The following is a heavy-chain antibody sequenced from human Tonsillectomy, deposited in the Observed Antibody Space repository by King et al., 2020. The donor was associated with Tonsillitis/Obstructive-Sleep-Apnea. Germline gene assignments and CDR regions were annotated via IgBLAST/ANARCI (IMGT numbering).Heavy chain of an antibody. Sequence: QLQESGPGLVKPSETLSLTCTVSGGSVTSGNYYWSWIRQPPGKGLEWIGDIYHSGSTNCNPSPKGRVTISVDTSKNQLSLKLSSVTAADTAVYYCAREEDRYNNFAGWFDPWGQGTLVTVSS. CDR3: AREEDRYNNFAGWFDP. V-gene: IGHV4-61*01. J-gene: IGHJ5*02. CDR2: IYHSGST. D-gene: IGHD4-11*01. CDR1: GGSVTSGNYY.